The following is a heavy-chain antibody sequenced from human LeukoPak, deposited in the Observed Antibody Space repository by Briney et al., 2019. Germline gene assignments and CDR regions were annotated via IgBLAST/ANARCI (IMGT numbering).Heavy chain of an antibody. Sequence: ASVKVSCKASGYTFTSYYMHWVRQAPGQGLEWMGIINPSGGSTSYAQKFQGRVTMTRDTSTSTVYVELSSLRSEDTAVYYCARDRITMIVVPKRNWFDPWGQGTLVTVSS. CDR3: ARDRITMIVVPKRNWFDP. D-gene: IGHD3-22*01. CDR2: INPSGGST. CDR1: GYTFTSYY. J-gene: IGHJ5*02. V-gene: IGHV1-46*01.